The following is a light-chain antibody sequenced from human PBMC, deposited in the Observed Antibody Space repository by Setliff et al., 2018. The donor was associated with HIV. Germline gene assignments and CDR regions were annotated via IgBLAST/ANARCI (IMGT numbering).Light chain of an antibody. CDR3: AAWDDSLSGYV. CDR1: SSNIGRNY. Sequence: ALTQPPSASGTPGQRVPVSCSGRSSNIGRNYVYWYQQLPGTAPKLLISRSNQRPSGVPDRFSGSKSGTSATLAISGLRSEDEADYYCAAWDDSLSGYVFGTGTKVTVL. CDR2: RSN. V-gene: IGLV1-47*01. J-gene: IGLJ1*01.